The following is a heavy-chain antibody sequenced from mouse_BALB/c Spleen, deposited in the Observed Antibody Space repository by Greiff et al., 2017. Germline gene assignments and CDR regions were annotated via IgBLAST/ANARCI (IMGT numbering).Heavy chain of an antibody. J-gene: IGHJ1*01. D-gene: IGHD2-4*01. Sequence: EVKLQESGPGLVKPSQSLSLTCTVTGYSITSDYAWNWIRQFPGNKLEWMGYISYSGSTSYNPSLKSRISITRDTSKNQFFLQLNSVTTEDTATYYCARSYDYDAHWYFDVWGAGTTVTVSS. CDR2: ISYSGST. CDR1: GYSITSDYA. CDR3: ARSYDYDAHWYFDV. V-gene: IGHV3-2*02.